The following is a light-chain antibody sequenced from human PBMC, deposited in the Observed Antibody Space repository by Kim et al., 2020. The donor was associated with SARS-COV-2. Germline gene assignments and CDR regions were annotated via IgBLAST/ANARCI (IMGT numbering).Light chain of an antibody. CDR3: ASYTSVNTYV. CDR2: DVT. J-gene: IGLJ1*01. V-gene: IGLV2-14*03. Sequence: LTQPASVSGSPGQSITISCTGTSSDVGFYNYVSWYQQHPGKAPKLMINDVTKRPSGVSNRFSGSKSGNTASLTISGLQAEDEADYYCASYTSVNTYVSGTGTRVTVL. CDR1: SSDVGFYNY.